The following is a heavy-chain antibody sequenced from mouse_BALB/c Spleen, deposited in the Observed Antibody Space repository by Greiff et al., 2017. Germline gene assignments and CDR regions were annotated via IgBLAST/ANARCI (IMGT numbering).Heavy chain of an antibody. Sequence: VMLVESGGGLVQPGGSLKLSCAASGFTFSSYGMSWVRQTPDKRLELVATINSNGGSTYYPDSVKGRFTISRDNAKNTLYLQMSSLKSEDTAMYYCAREDYYGSSLYYYAMDYWGQGTSVTVSS. D-gene: IGHD1-1*01. V-gene: IGHV5-6-3*01. J-gene: IGHJ4*01. CDR3: AREDYYGSSLYYYAMDY. CDR1: GFTFSSYG. CDR2: INSNGGST.